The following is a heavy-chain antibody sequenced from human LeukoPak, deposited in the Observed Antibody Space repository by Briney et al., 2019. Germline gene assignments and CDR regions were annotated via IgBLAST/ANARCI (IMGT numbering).Heavy chain of an antibody. V-gene: IGHV4-34*01. D-gene: IGHD3-10*01. CDR3: ARELAVYYGSGSLGSLDY. CDR2: INHSGST. Sequence: SETLSLTCAVYGGSFSGYYWSWIRQPPGKGLEWIGEINHSGSTNYNPSLKSRVTISVDTSKNQFSLKLSSVTAADTAVYYCARELAVYYGSGSLGSLDYWGQGTLVTVSS. CDR1: GGSFSGYY. J-gene: IGHJ4*02.